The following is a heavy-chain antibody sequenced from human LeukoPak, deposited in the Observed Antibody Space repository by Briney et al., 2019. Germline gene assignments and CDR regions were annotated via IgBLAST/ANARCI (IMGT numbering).Heavy chain of an antibody. V-gene: IGHV3-7*01. CDR2: IRLDGSQK. J-gene: IGHJ6*03. CDR3: VRTHPLFYMDV. Sequence: GESLRLSCAASGFTFSRSWMSWVRQAPGKGLEWVASIRLDGSQKYYVDSAKGRFTISRDNAKNSLYLQMKNLRAADTAVYYCVRTHPLFYMDVWGKGATVTVSS. CDR1: GFTFSRSW.